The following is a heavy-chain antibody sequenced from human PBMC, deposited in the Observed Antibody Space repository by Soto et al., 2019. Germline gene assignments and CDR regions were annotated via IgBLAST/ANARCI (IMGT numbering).Heavy chain of an antibody. Sequence: QVQLQQWGAGLLKPSETLSLTCAVYGGSLTGYYWSWIRQPPGKGLEWIGEINHSGSTNYNPSLKSPLNISVTTSKNQFTLKLSSVTAADTAVYYCASQTLRFLDWLFDDSYYYTMDVWGQGTTVTVSS. D-gene: IGHD3-3*01. V-gene: IGHV4-34*01. CDR1: GGSLTGYY. CDR2: INHSGST. J-gene: IGHJ6*02. CDR3: ASQTLRFLDWLFDDSYYYTMDV.